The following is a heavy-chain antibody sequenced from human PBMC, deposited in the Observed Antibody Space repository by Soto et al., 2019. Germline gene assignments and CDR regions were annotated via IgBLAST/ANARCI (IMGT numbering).Heavy chain of an antibody. CDR3: ARQAAAGKYYYGMDV. V-gene: IGHV5-51*01. J-gene: IGHJ6*02. Sequence: GESLKISCKGSGYIFTDHCIVWVRQMAGKGLEWVGIICPGYSNIIYSPSVQGQVTISADMSISTAYLQWSSLKASDTAMYYCARQAAAGKYYYGMDVWGQGTTVTVSS. CDR2: ICPGYSNI. CDR1: GYIFTDHC. D-gene: IGHD6-13*01.